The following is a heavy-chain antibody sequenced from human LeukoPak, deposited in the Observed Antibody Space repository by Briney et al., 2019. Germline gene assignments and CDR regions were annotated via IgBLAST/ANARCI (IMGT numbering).Heavy chain of an antibody. CDR3: ATSIPVAGTGVFFDF. V-gene: IGHV3-11*04. Sequence: GGSLRLSSVASGFTSSDYYMSWIRQAPGKGLEWVSYISSSGGDIYYADSVKGRFTISRDNAKNSLYLQINSLRAEDTAVYYCATSIPVAGTGVFFDFWGQGTLVTVSS. CDR1: GFTSSDYY. J-gene: IGHJ4*02. CDR2: ISSSGGDI. D-gene: IGHD6-19*01.